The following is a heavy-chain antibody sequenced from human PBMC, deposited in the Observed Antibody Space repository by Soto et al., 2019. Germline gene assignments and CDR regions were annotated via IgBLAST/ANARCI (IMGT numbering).Heavy chain of an antibody. V-gene: IGHV1-18*01. J-gene: IGHJ5*02. CDR3: ARDEVPAANWLDR. D-gene: IGHD2-2*01. Sequence: QVQLVQSGAEVKKPGASVKVSCKASGYIFANYGITWVRQAPGQGLEWMGWISGYNGNTKYAQNLQGRVTMTSDTSTTTAYMELRHVRSDDTAVYYCARDEVPAANWLDRWGQGTLVTVSS. CDR2: ISGYNGNT. CDR1: GYIFANYG.